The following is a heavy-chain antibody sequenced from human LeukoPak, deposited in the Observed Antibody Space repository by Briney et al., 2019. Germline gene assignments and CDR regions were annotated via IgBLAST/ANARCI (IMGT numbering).Heavy chain of an antibody. V-gene: IGHV3-21*04. CDR2: VSSDSHFI. CDR3: AKDVSAYYDILTGYSTFDY. D-gene: IGHD3-9*01. CDR1: GFTFSTYS. Sequence: PGGSLRLSCAGTGFTFSTYSMNWVRQTPDKGLEWVSSVSSDSHFIFYADSVKGRFTISRDNAENSLYLQMNSLRAEDTALYYCAKDVSAYYDILTGYSTFDYWGQGTLVTVSS. J-gene: IGHJ4*02.